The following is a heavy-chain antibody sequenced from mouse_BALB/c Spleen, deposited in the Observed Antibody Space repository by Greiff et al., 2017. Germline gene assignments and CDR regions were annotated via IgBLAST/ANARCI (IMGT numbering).Heavy chain of an antibody. CDR2: IWTGGGT. V-gene: IGHV2-9-2*01. J-gene: IGHJ4*01. CDR3: VRDRAMDY. CDR1: GFSLTSYD. Sequence: VKLQESGPGLVAPSQSLSITCTVSGFSLTSYDISWIRQPPGKGLEWLGVIWTGGGTNYNSAFMSRLSISKDNSKSQVFLKMNSLQTDDTAIYYCVRDRAMDYWGQGTSVTVSS.